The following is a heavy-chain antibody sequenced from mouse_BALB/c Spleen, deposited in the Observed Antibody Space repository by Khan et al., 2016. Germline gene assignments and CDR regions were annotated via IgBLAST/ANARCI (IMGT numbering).Heavy chain of an antibody. J-gene: IGHJ2*01. CDR2: IHYSGST. CDR1: GYSIPSHYS. Sequence: EVQLQESGPDLVKPSQSLSLTCTVTGYSIPSHYSWHWIRHFPGNKLEWMGYIHYSGSTNYNPSLKSRISITRDTSKNQFFLQLNSVTTEDTATXSCATSTSGYWYYFDYWGQGTTLTVSS. D-gene: IGHD3-1*01. V-gene: IGHV3-1*02. CDR3: ATSTSGYWYYFDY.